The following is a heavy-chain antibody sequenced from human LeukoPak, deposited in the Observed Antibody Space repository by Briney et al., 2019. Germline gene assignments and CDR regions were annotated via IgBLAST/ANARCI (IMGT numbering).Heavy chain of an antibody. CDR2: IGTAGDT. D-gene: IGHD3-16*01. Sequence: GGSLRLSCAASGFTFSSYDMHWVRHATGKGLEWVSAIGTAGDTYYPGSVKGRFTISRENAKNSLYLQMNSLRAGDTAVHYCARDLGSGELQPWGQGTLVTVSS. J-gene: IGHJ5*02. CDR3: ARDLGSGELQP. V-gene: IGHV3-13*01. CDR1: GFTFSSYD.